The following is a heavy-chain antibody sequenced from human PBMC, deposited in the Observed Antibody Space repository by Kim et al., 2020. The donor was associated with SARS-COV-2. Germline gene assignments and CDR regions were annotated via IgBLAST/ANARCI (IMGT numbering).Heavy chain of an antibody. CDR3: ARPAGGSYHAAFDY. Sequence: GSLRLSCAASGFSFSSYAMHWVRQAPDKGLEWVAVISYDADNKYYADSVKGRFTISRDNSKNTLYLQMSSLNADDTALYYCARPAGGSYHAAFDYWGQG. CDR1: GFSFSSYA. V-gene: IGHV3-30-3*01. CDR2: ISYDADNK. D-gene: IGHD1-26*01. J-gene: IGHJ4*02.